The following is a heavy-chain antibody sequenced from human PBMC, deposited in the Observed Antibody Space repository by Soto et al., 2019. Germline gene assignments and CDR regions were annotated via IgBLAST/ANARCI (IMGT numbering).Heavy chain of an antibody. D-gene: IGHD2-2*01. CDR3: ARGGVPAARGYGMDV. V-gene: IGHV4-34*01. CDR1: GGSFSGYY. J-gene: IGHJ6*02. Sequence: QVQLQQWGAGLLKPSETLSLTCAVYGGSFSGYYWSWIRQPPGKGLEWIGEINHSGSTNYNPSLKSRVTISVDTSKNQFSLKLSSVTAADTAVYYCARGGVPAARGYGMDVWGQGTTVTVSS. CDR2: INHSGST.